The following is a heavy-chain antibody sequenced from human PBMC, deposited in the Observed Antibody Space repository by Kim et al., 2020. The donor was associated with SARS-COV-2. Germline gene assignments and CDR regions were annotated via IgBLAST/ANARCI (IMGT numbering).Heavy chain of an antibody. Sequence: GGSLRLSCAASRLTFSYYAMYWVRQAPGKGLEWVSSISSSGDRTDYADSVRGRFTISRDKYKNTLYLQMNSLRGDDSAVYYCARRWADNVVVERGYGMDAWGQGTTVTVSS. D-gene: IGHD2-15*01. CDR2: ISSSGDRT. J-gene: IGHJ6*02. V-gene: IGHV3-23*01. CDR1: RLTFSYYA. CDR3: ARRWADNVVVERGYGMDA.